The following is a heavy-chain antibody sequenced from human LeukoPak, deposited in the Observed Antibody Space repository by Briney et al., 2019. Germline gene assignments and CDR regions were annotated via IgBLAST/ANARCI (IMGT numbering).Heavy chain of an antibody. CDR1: GFTFSSYA. Sequence: PGGSLRLSCAASGFTFSSYAMSWVPQAPGKGLEWVSGISGSGGSTYYADSVKGRFTISRDNSRNTLYLQMHRLRAEDTAVYYCAKARVATVSYYYYYGMDVWGQGTTVTVSS. V-gene: IGHV3-23*01. CDR3: AKARVATVSYYYYYGMDV. J-gene: IGHJ6*01. CDR2: ISGSGGST. D-gene: IGHD5-24*01.